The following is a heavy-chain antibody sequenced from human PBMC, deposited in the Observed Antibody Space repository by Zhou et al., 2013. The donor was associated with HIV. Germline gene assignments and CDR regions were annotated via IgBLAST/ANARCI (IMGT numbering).Heavy chain of an antibody. D-gene: IGHD3-3*02. CDR2: IIPILGIA. CDR3: ARQADSIHVGYYFDY. V-gene: IGHV1-69*04. J-gene: IGHJ4*02. Sequence: QVQLVQSGAEVKKPGSSVKVSCKASGGTFSSYAISWVRQAPGQGLEWMGRIIPILGIANYAQKFQGRVTITADKSTSTAYMELSSLRSEDTAVYYCARQADSIHVGYYFDYWGQGTLVTVSS. CDR1: GGTFSSYA.